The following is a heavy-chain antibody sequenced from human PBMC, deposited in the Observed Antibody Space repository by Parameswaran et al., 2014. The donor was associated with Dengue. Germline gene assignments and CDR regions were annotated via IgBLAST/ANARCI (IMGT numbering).Heavy chain of an antibody. CDR3: ARDGSLGAVAATRSNIDY. J-gene: IGHJ4*01. CDR2: ISAYNGNT. Sequence: WVRQAPGQGLEWMGWISAYNGNTNYAQKLQGRVTMTTDTSTSTAYMELRSLRSDDTAVYYCARDGSLGAVAATRSNIDYWVRNPGHRLL. D-gene: IGHD6-19*01. V-gene: IGHV1-18*01.